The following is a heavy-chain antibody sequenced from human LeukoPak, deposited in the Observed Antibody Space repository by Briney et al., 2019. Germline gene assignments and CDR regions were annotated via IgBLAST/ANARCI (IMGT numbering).Heavy chain of an antibody. Sequence: GSLRLSCSATGLNVISNYMSGARQAPGEGLEGASVLYRGGSTYYADSVKGGFTISRDNSKNTLHLQMNSLRAEDTAVYYCARVRVEQWLVLIASYYFDYWGQGTLVTVSS. D-gene: IGHD6-19*01. CDR1: GLNVISNY. CDR3: ARVRVEQWLVLIASYYFDY. V-gene: IGHV3-53*01. J-gene: IGHJ4*02. CDR2: LYRGGST.